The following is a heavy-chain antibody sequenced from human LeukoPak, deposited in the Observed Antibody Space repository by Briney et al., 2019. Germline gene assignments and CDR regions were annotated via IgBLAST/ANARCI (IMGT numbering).Heavy chain of an antibody. J-gene: IGHJ6*02. CDR3: ARDGTPRNYYYYGMDV. CDR1: GFTFSTYA. CDR2: IWYDGSNK. Sequence: GGSLRLSCATSGFTFSTYAMHWVRQAPGKGLEWVAVIWYDGSNKYYADSVKGRFTISRDNPKNTLYLQMNSLRPEDTAVYYCARDGTPRNYYYYGMDVWGQGTTVTVSS. V-gene: IGHV3-33*08. D-gene: IGHD1-26*01.